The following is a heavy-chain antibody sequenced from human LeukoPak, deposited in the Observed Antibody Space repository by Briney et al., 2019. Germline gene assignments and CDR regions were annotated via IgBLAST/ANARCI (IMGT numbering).Heavy chain of an antibody. CDR2: ISYDGSNK. Sequence: GGSLGLSCAASGFTFSSYAMHWVRQAPGKGLEWVAVISYDGSNKYYADSVKGRFTISRDNSKNTLYLQMNSLRAEDTAVYYCARDLHYYDSSGYPEYFQHWGQGTLVTVSS. CDR1: GFTFSSYA. D-gene: IGHD3-22*01. V-gene: IGHV3-30-3*01. CDR3: ARDLHYYDSSGYPEYFQH. J-gene: IGHJ1*01.